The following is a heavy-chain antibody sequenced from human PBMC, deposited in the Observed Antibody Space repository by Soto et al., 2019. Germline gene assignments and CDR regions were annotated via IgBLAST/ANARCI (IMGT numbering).Heavy chain of an antibody. D-gene: IGHD3-9*01. CDR1: GLTFSTYA. V-gene: IGHV3-23*01. J-gene: IGHJ6*02. Sequence: LRLSCAASGLTFSTYAMSWVRQAPGKGLEWVSTIRSDGSRTYYAASVKGRFTISRDNSINTLYVQINSLRAEDTAVYYCASLMTGPPFYGMDVWGQGTTVTVSS. CDR3: ASLMTGPPFYGMDV. CDR2: IRSDGSRT.